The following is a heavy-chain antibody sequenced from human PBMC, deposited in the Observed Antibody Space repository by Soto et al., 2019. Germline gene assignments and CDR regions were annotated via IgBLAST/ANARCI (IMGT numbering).Heavy chain of an antibody. Sequence: QITLKESGPTRVKPTQTLTLTCTFSGFSLTTRPVGVGWIRQPPGQALEWLALIYWDDDKRYNPSLKTRVTITKDTSKNQVVLTITNMDPVDTATYYCAHRQLYNGAWNEGTFDYWGQGALVSVSS. CDR2: IYWDDDK. CDR3: AHRQLYNGAWNEGTFDY. CDR1: GFSLTTRPVG. V-gene: IGHV2-5*02. J-gene: IGHJ4*02. D-gene: IGHD1-1*01.